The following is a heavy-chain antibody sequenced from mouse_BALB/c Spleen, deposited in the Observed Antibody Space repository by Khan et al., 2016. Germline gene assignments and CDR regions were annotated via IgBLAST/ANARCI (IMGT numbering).Heavy chain of an antibody. CDR1: GFTFSSFG. D-gene: IGHD4-1*01. V-gene: IGHV5-17*02. Sequence: EVQPVESGGGLVQPGGSRRLSCAASGFTFSSFGMHWVRQAPEKGLEWVAYINSGSTTIFYAYTVKGRSTISRENHKNNLFLQMTSLRSEDTAMYYCTRSKGNWDDFDYWGQGTTLTVSS. CDR2: INSGSTTI. CDR3: TRSKGNWDDFDY. J-gene: IGHJ2*01.